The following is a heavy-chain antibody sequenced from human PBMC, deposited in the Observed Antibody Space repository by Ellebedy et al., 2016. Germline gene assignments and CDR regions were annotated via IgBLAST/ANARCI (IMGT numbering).Heavy chain of an antibody. D-gene: IGHD3-10*01. V-gene: IGHV3-30*18. CDR3: AKDPLMVRGVITHYYYYGMDV. CDR1: GFTFSSYG. Sequence: GESLKISCAASGFTFSSYGMHWVRQAPGKGLEWVAVISYDGSNKYYADSVKGRFTISRDNSKNTLYLQINSLRAEDTAVYYCAKDPLMVRGVITHYYYYGMDVWGQGTTVTVSS. J-gene: IGHJ6*02. CDR2: ISYDGSNK.